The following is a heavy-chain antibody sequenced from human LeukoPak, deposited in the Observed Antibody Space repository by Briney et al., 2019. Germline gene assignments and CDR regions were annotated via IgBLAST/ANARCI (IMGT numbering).Heavy chain of an antibody. CDR3: ATIAPGTHAFGI. Sequence: PSETLSLTCSVSGGSISSGDYYWGWIRQPPGKGLEWIWSMYYSGNTYYNPSLKSRVTISVDTSKNKLSLRLTSVTAADAAVYYCATIAPGTHAFGIWGQGTMVTVSS. J-gene: IGHJ3*02. V-gene: IGHV4-39*01. D-gene: IGHD2-21*01. CDR1: GGSISSGDYY. CDR2: MYYSGNT.